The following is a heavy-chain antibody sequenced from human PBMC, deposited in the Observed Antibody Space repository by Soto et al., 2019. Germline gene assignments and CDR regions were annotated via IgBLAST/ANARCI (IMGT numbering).Heavy chain of an antibody. CDR1: GYTFTGYY. CDR3: ARGAYSSSIFYYYSGMDV. Sequence: GASVKVSCKASGYTFTGYYMHWVRQAPRQGLEWMGWINPNSGGTNYAQKFQGWVTMTRDTSISTAYMELSRLRSDDTAVYYCARGAYSSSIFYYYSGMDVWGQGTTVTVSS. J-gene: IGHJ6*02. CDR2: INPNSGGT. D-gene: IGHD6-6*01. V-gene: IGHV1-2*04.